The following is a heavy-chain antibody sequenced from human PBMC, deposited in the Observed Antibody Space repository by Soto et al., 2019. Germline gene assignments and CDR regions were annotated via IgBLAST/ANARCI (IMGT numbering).Heavy chain of an antibody. J-gene: IGHJ6*02. D-gene: IGHD3-3*01. Sequence: SSETLSLTCTVSGGSVSSSSYYWSWIRQPPGKGLEWIGYIYYSGSTNYNPSLKSRVTISVETSKNQFSLKLNSVTAADTAVYYCARDTNPGNYDFWSGTAPYGLDVWGQGTTVTVSS. CDR2: IYYSGST. V-gene: IGHV4-61*01. CDR1: GGSVSSSSYY. CDR3: ARDTNPGNYDFWSGTAPYGLDV.